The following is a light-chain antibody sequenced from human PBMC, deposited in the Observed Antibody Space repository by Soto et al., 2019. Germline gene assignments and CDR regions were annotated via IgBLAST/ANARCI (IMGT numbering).Light chain of an antibody. CDR3: PSYRSSYPLV. CDR1: SSDVGGYNY. CDR2: EVS. J-gene: IGLJ3*02. Sequence: QSVLTQPASVSGSPGQSITISCTGTSSDVGGYNYVSWYQQYPGKAPKLMIYEVSIRPSGVSNRFSGSKSGNTASLTISGHRVKDGAVFYCPSYRSSYPLVFGGGPKLPVL. V-gene: IGLV2-14*01.